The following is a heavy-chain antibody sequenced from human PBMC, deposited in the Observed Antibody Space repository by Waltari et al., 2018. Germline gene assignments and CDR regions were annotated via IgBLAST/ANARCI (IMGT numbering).Heavy chain of an antibody. J-gene: IGHJ6*02. CDR2: IIPILGIA. V-gene: IGHV1-69*04. CDR1: GGTFSSYA. CDR3: ATRGKAARPKSNRPYGMDV. Sequence: QVQLVQSGAEVKKPGSSVKVSCKASGGTFSSYAISWVRQAPGQGLEWMGRIIPILGIANYAQKFQGRVTITADKSTSTAYMELSSLRSEDTAVYYCATRGKAARPKSNRPYGMDVWGQGTTVTVSS. D-gene: IGHD6-6*01.